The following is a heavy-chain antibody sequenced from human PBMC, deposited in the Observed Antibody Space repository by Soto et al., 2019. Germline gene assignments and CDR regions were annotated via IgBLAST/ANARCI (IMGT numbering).Heavy chain of an antibody. Sequence: QITLKESGPTLVKPTQTLTLTCTFSGFSLSTRGVGVGWIRQPPGKALEWLALIYWDDDKRYSPSLKSRLTITKDTSKIQVVFTMTNMDPVYTATYYCAARRAGAYIRRHGMYVWGQGSTLTVSS. V-gene: IGHV2-5*02. D-gene: IGHD4-17*01. CDR1: GFSLSTRGVG. CDR3: AARRAGAYIRRHGMYV. CDR2: IYWDDDK. J-gene: IGHJ6*02.